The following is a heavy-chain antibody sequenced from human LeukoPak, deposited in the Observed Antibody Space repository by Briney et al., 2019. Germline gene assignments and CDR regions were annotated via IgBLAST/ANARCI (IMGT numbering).Heavy chain of an antibody. Sequence: SGGSLRLSCAASGFTFSSYSMNWVRQAPGKGLEWVSNIRSSSSTIYYADSVKGRFTISRDNAKNSLYLQMNSLRAEDTAVYYCASSYLHPFDYWGQGTLVTVSS. V-gene: IGHV3-48*01. CDR1: GFTFSSYS. CDR2: IRSSSSTI. D-gene: IGHD2/OR15-2a*01. J-gene: IGHJ4*02. CDR3: ASSYLHPFDY.